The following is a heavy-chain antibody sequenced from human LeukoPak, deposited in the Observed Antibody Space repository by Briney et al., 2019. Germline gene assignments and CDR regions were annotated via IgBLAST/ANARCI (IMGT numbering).Heavy chain of an antibody. CDR3: ARGGGYYEFDF. CDR1: GITVSSNY. Sequence: GGSLRLSCAASGITVSSNYMSWVRQAPGQGLEWVSVIYAGGSTYYADSVKGRFTISRDSSKNTLYLQMNSLRAEDTAVYYCARGGGYYEFDFWSQGTLVTVSS. J-gene: IGHJ4*02. D-gene: IGHD3-22*01. CDR2: IYAGGST. V-gene: IGHV3-53*01.